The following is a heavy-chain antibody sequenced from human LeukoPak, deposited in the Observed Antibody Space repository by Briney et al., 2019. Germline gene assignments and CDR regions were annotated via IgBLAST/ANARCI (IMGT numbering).Heavy chain of an antibody. V-gene: IGHV3-64*01. CDR3: ARVGDYTAFDI. CDR1: GFTFSSYW. D-gene: IGHD4-17*01. Sequence: GGSLRLSCAASGFTFSSYWMHWVRQAPGKGLEYVSAISSDGGSTYYANSVEGRFTISRDNSKNTLYLQMGCLRAEDMAVFYCARVGDYTAFDIWGQGTLVTVSS. CDR2: ISSDGGST. J-gene: IGHJ3*02.